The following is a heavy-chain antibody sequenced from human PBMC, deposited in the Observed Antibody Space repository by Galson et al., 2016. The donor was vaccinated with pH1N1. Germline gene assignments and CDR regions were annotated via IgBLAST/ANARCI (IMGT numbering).Heavy chain of an antibody. CDR3: AHNRQRSGGTYYRPIDS. V-gene: IGHV2-5*02. D-gene: IGHD1-26*01. Sequence: PALVKPTQTLTLTCTFSGFSLSTSGVGVGWIRQSPGKALEWLALIYWDDDKRYSPSLKSRLTITKDTSKNQMVLTMTNMDPVDTATYYCAHNRQRSGGTYYRPIDSWGQGILVTVSS. CDR1: GFSLSTSGVG. J-gene: IGHJ4*02. CDR2: IYWDDDK.